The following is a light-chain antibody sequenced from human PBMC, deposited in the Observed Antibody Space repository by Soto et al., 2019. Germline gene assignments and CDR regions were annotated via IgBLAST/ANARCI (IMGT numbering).Light chain of an antibody. CDR2: GTS. CDR1: QRIATSY. V-gene: IGKV3-20*01. Sequence: DIVLTHSPATLSLSPGERATLSCRGSQRIATSYLGWYQQKPGQAPRLLIYGTSKRAADIPDRFSGSGSGTDFTLTISSLQPDDFATYYCQQYSTYPYIFGQGTKVDIK. J-gene: IGKJ2*01. CDR3: QQYSTYPYI.